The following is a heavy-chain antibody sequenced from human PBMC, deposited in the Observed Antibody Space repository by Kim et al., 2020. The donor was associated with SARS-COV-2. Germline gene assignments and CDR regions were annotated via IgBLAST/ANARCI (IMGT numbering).Heavy chain of an antibody. V-gene: IGHV3-11*06. Sequence: GGSLRLSCAASGFTFSDYYMSWIRQAPGKGLEWVSYISSSSSYTNYADSVKGRFTISRDNAKNSLYLQMNSLRAEDTAVYYCAREYATIFGVLIKYGMDVWGQGTTVTVSS. J-gene: IGHJ6*02. CDR1: GFTFSDYY. D-gene: IGHD3-3*01. CDR3: AREYATIFGVLIKYGMDV. CDR2: ISSSSSYT.